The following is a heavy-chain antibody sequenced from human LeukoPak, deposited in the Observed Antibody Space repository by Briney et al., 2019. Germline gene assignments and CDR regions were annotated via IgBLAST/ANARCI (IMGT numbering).Heavy chain of an antibody. D-gene: IGHD3-22*01. CDR1: GFTFSSYS. V-gene: IGHV3-21*01. J-gene: IGHJ4*02. CDR2: ISSSSSYI. Sequence: GGSLRLSCAASGFTFSSYSMNWVRQAPGKGLEWVSSISSSSSYIYYADSVKGRFTISRDNAKNSLYLQMNSLRAEDTAVYYCARDSRQYDSSGYYLYYFDYWGQGTLVTVSS. CDR3: ARDSRQYDSSGYYLYYFDY.